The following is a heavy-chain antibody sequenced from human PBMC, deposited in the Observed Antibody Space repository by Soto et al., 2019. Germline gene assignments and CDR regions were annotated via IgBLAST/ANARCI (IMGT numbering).Heavy chain of an antibody. CDR3: AREGLAVAVNKWFDP. V-gene: IGHV1-46*01. J-gene: IGHJ5*02. CDR1: GYTFTSYY. D-gene: IGHD6-19*01. CDR2: INPSGGRT. Sequence: GASVKVSCKASGYTFTSYYMHWVRQAPGQGLEWMGIINPSGGRTSYAQKFQGRVTMTRDTSTSTVYMELSSLRSEDTAVYYCAREGLAVAVNKWFDPWGQRTLVAVCS.